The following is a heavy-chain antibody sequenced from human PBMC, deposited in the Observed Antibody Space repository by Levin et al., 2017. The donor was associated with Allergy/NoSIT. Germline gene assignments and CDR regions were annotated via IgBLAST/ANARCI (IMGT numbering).Heavy chain of an antibody. CDR3: AALGSFDY. V-gene: IGHV3-30*05. Sequence: GGSLRLSCTASGLSFPDYGVHWVRQAPDKGLEWVAIITSDGSHKYYADSVRGRFTISRDNSRNTLYLEMNSLIVEDTAVYFCAALGSFDYWGLGTLVTVSS. CDR1: GLSFPDYG. D-gene: IGHD3-16*01. CDR2: ITSDGSHK. J-gene: IGHJ4*02.